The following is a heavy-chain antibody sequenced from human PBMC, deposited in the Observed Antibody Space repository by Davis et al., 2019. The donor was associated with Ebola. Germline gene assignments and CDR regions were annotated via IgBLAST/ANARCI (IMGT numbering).Heavy chain of an antibody. CDR2: IWYDGSNK. Sequence: GESLKISCAASGFTFSSYGMHWVRQAPGKGLEWVAVIWYDGSNKYYADSVKGRFTISRDNSKNTLYLQMNSLRAEDTAVYYCARTLYSSGWYWASYWGQGTLVTVSS. CDR1: GFTFSSYG. CDR3: ARTLYSSGWYWASY. V-gene: IGHV3-33*01. J-gene: IGHJ4*02. D-gene: IGHD6-19*01.